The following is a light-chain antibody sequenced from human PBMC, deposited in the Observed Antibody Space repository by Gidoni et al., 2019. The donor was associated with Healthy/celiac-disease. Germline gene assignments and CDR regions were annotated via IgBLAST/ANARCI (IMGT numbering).Light chain of an antibody. Sequence: MTQSPSSLSASVGDRVTITCRASQSISSYLNWYQQKPGKAPKLLIYAASNLQSGVPSRFSGSGSGTDFTLTISSLQPEDFATYCCQQCYSTPRTFGQGTKLEIK. CDR3: QQCYSTPRT. CDR2: AAS. V-gene: IGKV1-39*01. J-gene: IGKJ2*01. CDR1: QSISSY.